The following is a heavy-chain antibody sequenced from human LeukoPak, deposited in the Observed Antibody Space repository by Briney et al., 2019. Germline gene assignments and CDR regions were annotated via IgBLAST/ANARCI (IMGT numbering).Heavy chain of an antibody. V-gene: IGHV3-11*04. Sequence: PGGSLRLSCAASGFTFSDYYMNWIRQAPGKGLEWVSYISSSGSTIYYADSEKGRFTISRDNAKNSLYLQMNSLRAEDTAVYYCAKEGNYDILTGYYSDYWGQGTLVTVSS. CDR2: ISSSGSTI. CDR3: AKEGNYDILTGYYSDY. D-gene: IGHD3-9*01. J-gene: IGHJ4*02. CDR1: GFTFSDYY.